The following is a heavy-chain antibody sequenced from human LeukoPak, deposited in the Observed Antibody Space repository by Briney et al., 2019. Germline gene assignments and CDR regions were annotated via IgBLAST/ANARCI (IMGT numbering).Heavy chain of an antibody. J-gene: IGHJ4*02. CDR1: GFTFSTYA. CDR2: ISGSGGST. Sequence: GGSLRLSCAASGFTFSTYAMSWVRQAPGKGLEWVSAISGSGGSTYYADSVKGRFTISRDNSKNTLYLQMNSLRAEDTAVYYCAKAGMDYDYVWGSYRPYYFDYWGQGTLVTVSS. D-gene: IGHD3-16*02. V-gene: IGHV3-23*01. CDR3: AKAGMDYDYVWGSYRPYYFDY.